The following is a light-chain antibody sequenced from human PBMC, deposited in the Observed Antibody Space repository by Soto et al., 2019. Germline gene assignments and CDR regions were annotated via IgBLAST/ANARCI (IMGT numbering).Light chain of an antibody. J-gene: IGKJ1*01. V-gene: IGKV3-20*01. Sequence: IVLTQSPGTLSLSPGERATISCRASQSVSSNYLAWYQQKPGQAPRLLIYAASNRASGIPDRFGGSGSAADFTLTVSRLDPEDFAVYYCQQYGSAPWTFGQGTKVEI. CDR2: AAS. CDR3: QQYGSAPWT. CDR1: QSVSSNY.